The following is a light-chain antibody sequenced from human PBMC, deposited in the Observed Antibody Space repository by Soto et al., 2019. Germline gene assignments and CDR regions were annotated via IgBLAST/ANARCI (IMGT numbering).Light chain of an antibody. CDR1: SGDSNYK. V-gene: IGLV9-49*01. CDR2: VGTGGIVG. CDR3: GADHGSGSNFVYV. Sequence: QPVLTQPPSASASLGASVTLTCTLSSGDSNYKVDWYQQRPGKGPRFVMRVGTGGIVGSRGDGIPDRFSVLASGLNRYLTIKNIQEEDESDYHCGADHGSGSNFVYVFGTGTKVTVL. J-gene: IGLJ1*01.